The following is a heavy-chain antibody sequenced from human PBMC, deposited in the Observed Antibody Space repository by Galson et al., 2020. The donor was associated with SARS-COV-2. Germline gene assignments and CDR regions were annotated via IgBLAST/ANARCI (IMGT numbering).Heavy chain of an antibody. CDR3: ARRADYYGSGSFDY. CDR1: GGSISSSSYY. J-gene: IGHJ4*02. CDR2: IYYSGRT. V-gene: IGHV4-39*01. D-gene: IGHD3-10*01. Sequence: SETLSLTCTVSGGSISSSSYYWGWIRQPPGKGLEWIGSIYYSGRTYYNPSLKSRVTISVDTSKNQFSLKLSSVTAADTAVYYCARRADYYGSGSFDYWGQGTLVTVSS.